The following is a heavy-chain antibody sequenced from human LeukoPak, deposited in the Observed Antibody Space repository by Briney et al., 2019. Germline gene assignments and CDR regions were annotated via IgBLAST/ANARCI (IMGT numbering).Heavy chain of an antibody. D-gene: IGHD5-12*01. Sequence: GGSLRLSCAASGFIFSSYWMTWVRQAPGKGLEWVANIKQDGSEKYYVDSVKGRFTISRDNAKNSLYLQMNSLRAEDTAVYYCAREASRGYDLYWGQGTLVTVSS. CDR3: AREASRGYDLY. J-gene: IGHJ4*02. CDR2: IKQDGSEK. V-gene: IGHV3-7*01. CDR1: GFIFSSYW.